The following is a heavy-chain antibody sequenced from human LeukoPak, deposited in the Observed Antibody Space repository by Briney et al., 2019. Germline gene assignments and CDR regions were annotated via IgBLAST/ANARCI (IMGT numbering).Heavy chain of an antibody. CDR2: INPNSGGT. CDR1: GYTFTGYY. Sequence: GASVKVSCKASGYTFTGYYMHWVRQAPGQGLEWMGWINPNSGGTNYAQKFQGRVTMTRDTSIGTAYMELSRLRSDDTAVYYCARDREQWLVGWFDPWGQGTLVTVSS. V-gene: IGHV1-2*02. CDR3: ARDREQWLVGWFDP. J-gene: IGHJ5*02. D-gene: IGHD6-19*01.